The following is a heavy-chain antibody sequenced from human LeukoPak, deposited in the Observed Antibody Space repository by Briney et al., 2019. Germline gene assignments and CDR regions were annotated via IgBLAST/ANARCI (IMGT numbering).Heavy chain of an antibody. J-gene: IGHJ4*02. CDR3: ARGPPPDFDY. CDR2: IYSSGST. Sequence: PSETLSLTCTVSGGSLSRYYWSWIRQPPGKGLEWIGYIYSSGSTNYNPSLKSRVTLSVDTSKNQFSLKLSSVTAADTAVYYCARGPPPDFDYWGRGTLVTVSS. CDR1: GGSLSRYY. V-gene: IGHV4-59*12.